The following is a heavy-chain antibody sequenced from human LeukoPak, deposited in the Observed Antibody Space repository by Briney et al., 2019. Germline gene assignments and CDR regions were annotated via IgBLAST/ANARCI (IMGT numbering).Heavy chain of an antibody. J-gene: IGHJ4*02. D-gene: IGHD6-19*01. CDR2: MNPNSGNT. CDR3: ARGPGYSSGWYLVDY. CDR1: GGTFSSYD. Sequence: ASVKVSCKASGGTFSSYDINWVRQATGQGLEWMGWMNPNSGNTGYAQKLQGRVTMTTDTSTSTAYMELRSLRSDDTAVYYCARGPGYSSGWYLVDYWGQGTLVTVSS. V-gene: IGHV1-8*02.